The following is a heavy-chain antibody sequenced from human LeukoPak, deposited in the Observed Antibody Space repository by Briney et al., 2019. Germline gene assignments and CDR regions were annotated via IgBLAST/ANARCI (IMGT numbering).Heavy chain of an antibody. V-gene: IGHV3-30*01. Sequence: GRSLRLSCAASGFTFSSYAMHWVRQAPGKGLEWVAVISYDGSNKYYADSVKGRFTISRDNSKNTLYLQMNSLRAEDTAVYYCARESAPNFDYWGQGTLVTVSS. J-gene: IGHJ4*02. CDR1: GFTFSSYA. CDR2: ISYDGSNK. CDR3: ARESAPNFDY.